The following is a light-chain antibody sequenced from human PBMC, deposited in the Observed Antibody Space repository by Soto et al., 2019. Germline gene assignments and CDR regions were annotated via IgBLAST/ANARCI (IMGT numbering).Light chain of an antibody. CDR1: SSDIGGYDY. Sequence: QSALTQPASVSGSPGQSITLSCPGTSSDIGGYDYVSWYQRHPVKAPKLIIYDVNNRPSGVSNRFSGSKSGNTASLTISGRQAEDEADYYCTSYVSGSSHVVFGGGTKLTVL. CDR3: TSYVSGSSHVV. CDR2: DVN. J-gene: IGLJ2*01. V-gene: IGLV2-14*01.